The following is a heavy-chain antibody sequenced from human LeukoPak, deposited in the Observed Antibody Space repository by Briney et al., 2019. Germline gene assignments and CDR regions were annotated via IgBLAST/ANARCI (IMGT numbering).Heavy chain of an antibody. CDR1: GGTFSSYA. CDR3: ATGVLRYFDWLFQWDY. Sequence: ASVKVSCKASGGTFSSYAISWVRQAPGQGLEWMGRIIPILGIANYAQKFQGRVTITADKSTSTAYMELSSLRSEDTAVYYCATGVLRYFDWLFQWDYWGQGTLVTVSS. J-gene: IGHJ4*02. V-gene: IGHV1-69*04. D-gene: IGHD3-9*01. CDR2: IIPILGIA.